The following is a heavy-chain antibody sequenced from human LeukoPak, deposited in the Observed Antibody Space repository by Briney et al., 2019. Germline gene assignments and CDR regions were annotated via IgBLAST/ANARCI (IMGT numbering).Heavy chain of an antibody. CDR2: IYSGGST. CDR1: GFTVSSNY. J-gene: IGHJ3*02. V-gene: IGHV3-66*01. CDR3: ARGGTMYYDYVWGSYRPDAFDI. D-gene: IGHD3-16*02. Sequence: GGSLRLSCAASGFTVSSNYMSWVRQAPGKGLEWVSVIYSGGSTYYADSVKGRFTISRDNSKNTLYLQMNSLRAEDTAVYYCARGGTMYYDYVWGSYRPDAFDIWGQGTMVTVSS.